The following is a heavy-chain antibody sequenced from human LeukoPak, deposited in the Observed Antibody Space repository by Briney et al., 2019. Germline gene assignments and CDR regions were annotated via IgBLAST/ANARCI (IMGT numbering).Heavy chain of an antibody. CDR2: INHSGST. J-gene: IGHJ4*02. V-gene: IGHV4-34*01. CDR3: ARGLSAQWLGKYYFDY. D-gene: IGHD6-19*01. CDR1: GGYFSGYY. Sequence: SETLSLTCAVYGGYFSGYYWSWIRQPPGRGLEWIGEINHSGSTNYNPSLKSRVTISVDTSKNQFSLKLSSVTAADTAVYYCARGLSAQWLGKYYFDYWGQGTLVTVSS.